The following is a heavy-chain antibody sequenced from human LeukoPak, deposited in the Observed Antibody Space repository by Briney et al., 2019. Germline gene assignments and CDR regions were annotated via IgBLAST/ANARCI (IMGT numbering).Heavy chain of an antibody. CDR1: GYTLTELS. CDR3: ARDFSSSWYRMESNYYYMDV. D-gene: IGHD6-13*01. CDR2: FDPEDGET. J-gene: IGHJ6*03. V-gene: IGHV1-24*01. Sequence: ASVKVSCKVSGYTLTELSMHWVRQAPGKGLEWMGGFDPEDGETIYAQKFQGRVTLTEDTSTDTAYMELSRLRSDDTAVYYCARDFSSSWYRMESNYYYMDVWGKGTTVTVSS.